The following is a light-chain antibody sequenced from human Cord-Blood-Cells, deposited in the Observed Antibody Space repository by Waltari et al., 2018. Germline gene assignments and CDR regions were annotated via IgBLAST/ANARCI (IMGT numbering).Light chain of an antibody. Sequence: EIVLTQSPATLSLSPGERATLPCRASQSVSSYLAWYQQKTGQAPRLLIYDAANRATGIPARFSGSGCGTDFTLTSSSLEPEDFAVYYGQQRSNWPPRFTFGPGTKVDIK. CDR2: DAA. CDR3: QQRSNWPPRFT. V-gene: IGKV3-11*01. CDR1: QSVSSY. J-gene: IGKJ3*01.